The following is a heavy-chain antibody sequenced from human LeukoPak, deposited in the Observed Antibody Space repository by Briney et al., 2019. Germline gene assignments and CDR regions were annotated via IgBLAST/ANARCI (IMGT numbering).Heavy chain of an antibody. CDR1: GYSISSGYY. CDR2: IYTSGST. D-gene: IGHD3-10*01. CDR3: ARHRATYYYGSGGTDN. V-gene: IGHV4-4*07. J-gene: IGHJ4*02. Sequence: PSETLSLTCTVSGYSISSGYYWGWIRQPAGKGLEWIGRIYTSGSTKYNPSLKSRVTMSVDTSKNQFSLKVTSVNAADTAVYYCARHRATYYYGSGGTDNWGQGALVTVSS.